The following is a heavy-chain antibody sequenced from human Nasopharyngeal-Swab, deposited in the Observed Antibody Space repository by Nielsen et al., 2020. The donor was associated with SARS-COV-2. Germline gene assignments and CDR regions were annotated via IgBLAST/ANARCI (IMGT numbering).Heavy chain of an antibody. Sequence: GESLKISCEASGFTFSSYAMSWVRQAPGKGLEWVSAISGSGGSTYYADSVKGRFTIFRDNSKNTLYLQMNSLRAEDTAVYYCAKAPRGITMSYFQHWGQGTLVTVSS. CDR2: ISGSGGST. J-gene: IGHJ1*01. V-gene: IGHV3-23*01. CDR1: GFTFSSYA. D-gene: IGHD3-10*02. CDR3: AKAPRGITMSYFQH.